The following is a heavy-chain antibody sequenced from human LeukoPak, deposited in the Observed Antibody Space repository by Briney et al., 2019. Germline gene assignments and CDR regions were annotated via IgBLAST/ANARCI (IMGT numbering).Heavy chain of an antibody. CDR1: GVSFSPYY. V-gene: IGHV4-34*01. Sequence: PSETLSLTCAVYGVSFSPYYWSWIRQPPGKGLEWIGEINHSGSTNYNPSLKSRVTISVDTSKNQFSLRLSSVTAADTAVYYCARGGFYCGGDCYVDYSGQGTLVTVSS. J-gene: IGHJ4*02. CDR3: ARGGFYCGGDCYVDY. D-gene: IGHD2-21*02. CDR2: INHSGST.